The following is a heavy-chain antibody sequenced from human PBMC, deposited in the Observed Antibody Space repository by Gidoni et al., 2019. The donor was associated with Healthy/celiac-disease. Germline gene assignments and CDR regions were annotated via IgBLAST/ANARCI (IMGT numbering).Heavy chain of an antibody. Sequence: QVQLVESGGVVFQPGRSLRLSCASSGFTFSSYGMHWVRQAPGKGLEWVAVISYDGSNKYYADSVKGRFTIARDNSKNTLYLQMNSRRDEDTAVYYCAKDRHTHSRKYYFDYWGQGTLVTVSS. D-gene: IGHD6-13*01. J-gene: IGHJ4*02. V-gene: IGHV3-30*18. CDR2: ISYDGSNK. CDR3: AKDRHTHSRKYYFDY. CDR1: GFTFSSYG.